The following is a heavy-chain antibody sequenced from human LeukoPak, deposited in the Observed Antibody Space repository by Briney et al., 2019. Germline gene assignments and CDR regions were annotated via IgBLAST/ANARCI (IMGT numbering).Heavy chain of an antibody. J-gene: IGHJ4*02. D-gene: IGHD1-26*01. CDR3: ARARIVGATRYFDY. V-gene: IGHV3-53*01. CDR1: GFTVTSNY. CDR2: IFNGGST. Sequence: GGSLRLSCAASGFTVTSNYMSWVRQSPGKGLQWVSVIFNGGSTYYADSVRGRFTASRDNSKNTLFLQMNSLRADDTAVYYCARARIVGATRYFDYWGQGTLVTVSS.